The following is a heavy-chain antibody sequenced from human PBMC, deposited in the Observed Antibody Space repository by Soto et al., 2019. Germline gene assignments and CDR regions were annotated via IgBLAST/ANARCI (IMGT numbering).Heavy chain of an antibody. V-gene: IGHV3-23*01. Sequence: EVQVLESGGGLVQPGGSLRLSCAATGFTFSDFAMSWVRQAPGKGLEWVSRIYGGGNGPHYADSVKGRVTISGDNSKNTLYLQMNSLRAEDTAVYYLAKMEGMDPWAYSFDYWGQGTLVTVSS. J-gene: IGHJ4*02. D-gene: IGHD3-10*01. CDR2: IYGGGNGP. CDR1: GFTFSDFA. CDR3: AKMEGMDPWAYSFDY.